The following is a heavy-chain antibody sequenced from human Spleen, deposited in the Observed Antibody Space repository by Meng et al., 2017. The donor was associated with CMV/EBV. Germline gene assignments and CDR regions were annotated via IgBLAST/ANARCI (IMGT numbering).Heavy chain of an antibody. Sequence: QLHVQESGPGLVKPSETLSLTCSVSGGSISSFYWSWIRQPAGKGLEWIGRIYTSGSTNYNPSLKSRVTMSVDTSKNQISLRLRSVTAADTAVYYCARYLLGAHFDYWGQGTLVTVSS. CDR2: IYTSGST. J-gene: IGHJ4*02. CDR1: GGSISSFY. CDR3: ARYLLGAHFDY. V-gene: IGHV4-4*07. D-gene: IGHD3-16*01.